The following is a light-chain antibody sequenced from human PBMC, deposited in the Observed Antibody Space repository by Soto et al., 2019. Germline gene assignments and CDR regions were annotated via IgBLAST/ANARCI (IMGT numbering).Light chain of an antibody. CDR2: GAS. J-gene: IGKJ1*01. CDR1: QSVSSN. CDR3: EKYDKWASVR. V-gene: IGKV3-15*01. Sequence: EIVITQSPSTLSVSPGEIATLSCRASQSVSSNLAWYQQKPGQAPRLLIYGASTRATGIPARFSGSVSGTEITLTISSLQSEDFAVYYCEKYDKWASVRFSQGTKVDIK.